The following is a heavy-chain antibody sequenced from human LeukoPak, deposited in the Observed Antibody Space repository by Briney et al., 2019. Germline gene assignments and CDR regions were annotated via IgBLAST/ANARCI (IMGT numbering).Heavy chain of an antibody. J-gene: IGHJ6*03. D-gene: IGHD1-7*01. Sequence: SETLSLTCTVSGGSISSGGYYWSWIRQHPGKGLEWIGYIYYSGSTYYNPSLKSRVTISVDTSKNQFSLKLSSVTAADTAVYYCARDLTGTTDRYYYCMDVWGKGTTVTVSS. V-gene: IGHV4-31*03. CDR2: IYYSGST. CDR3: ARDLTGTTDRYYYCMDV. CDR1: GGSISSGGYY.